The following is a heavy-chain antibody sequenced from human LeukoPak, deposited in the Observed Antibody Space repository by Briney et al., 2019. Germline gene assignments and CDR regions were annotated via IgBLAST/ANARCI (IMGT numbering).Heavy chain of an antibody. CDR1: GFTFSNAW. CDR2: IKSKTDGGTT. V-gene: IGHV3-15*01. CDR3: TTDIVVVPTAIGQYYYDY. J-gene: IGHJ4*02. D-gene: IGHD2-2*02. Sequence: GGSLRLSCAASGFTFSNAWMSWVRQAPGKGLEWVGRIKSKTDGGTTDYAAPVKGRFTISRDNSKNTLYLQMNSLKTEDTAVYYCTTDIVVVPTAIGQYYYDYWGQGTLVTVSS.